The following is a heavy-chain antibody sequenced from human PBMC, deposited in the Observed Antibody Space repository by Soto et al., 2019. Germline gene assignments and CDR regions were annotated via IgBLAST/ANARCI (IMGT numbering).Heavy chain of an antibody. CDR1: GGSFSGYY. Sequence: QVQLQQWGAGLLKPSETLSLTCAVYGGSFSGYYWSWIRQPPGKGLEWIGEINHSGGTNYNPSLKSRVNISVDTSKNQFSLKLSSVTAADTAVYYCAREGYCSGGSCYSRTLDYWGQGTLITVSS. D-gene: IGHD2-15*01. J-gene: IGHJ4*02. V-gene: IGHV4-34*01. CDR3: AREGYCSGGSCYSRTLDY. CDR2: INHSGGT.